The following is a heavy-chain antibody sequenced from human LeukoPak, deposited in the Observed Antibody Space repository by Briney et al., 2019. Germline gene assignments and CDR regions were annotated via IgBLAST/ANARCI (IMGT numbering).Heavy chain of an antibody. J-gene: IGHJ4*02. D-gene: IGHD5-12*01. CDR3: ARGKSVDY. V-gene: IGHV1-18*01. Sequence: ASVKVSCKASGYIFTNSGIIWVRQAPGQGLEWMGWVSAYNGNTNYAQKFQGRVTMTTDISTTTAYMELRSLTSDDTAMYYCARGKSVDYWGQGTLVTVSS. CDR1: GYIFTNSG. CDR2: VSAYNGNT.